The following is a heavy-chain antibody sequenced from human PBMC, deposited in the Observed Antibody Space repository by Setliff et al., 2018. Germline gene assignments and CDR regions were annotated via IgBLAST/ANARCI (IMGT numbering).Heavy chain of an antibody. CDR2: ISGSSSYI. D-gene: IGHD6-6*01. CDR1: GFTFSSYG. V-gene: IGHV3-21*01. Sequence: GGSLRLSCAASGFTFSSYGMHWVRQAPGKGLEWVSCISGSSSYIYYADSVKGRFTISRDNAKNSLYLQMNSLRAEDTAVYYCARAPSSSSASWFDPWGQGTLVTVSS. CDR3: ARAPSSSSASWFDP. J-gene: IGHJ5*02.